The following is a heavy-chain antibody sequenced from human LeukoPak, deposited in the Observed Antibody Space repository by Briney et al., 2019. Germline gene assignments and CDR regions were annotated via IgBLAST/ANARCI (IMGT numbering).Heavy chain of an antibody. J-gene: IGHJ5*02. V-gene: IGHV5-51*01. Sequence: GESLKISCKGSGYSFTSYWIGWVRQMPGKGLEWMGIIYPGDSDTRYSPSFQGQVTISADKSISTAYMDLSRLRSDDTAVYYCALAAAGLNYFDPWGQGTLVTVSS. CDR2: IYPGDSDT. CDR3: ALAAAGLNYFDP. D-gene: IGHD6-13*01. CDR1: GYSFTSYW.